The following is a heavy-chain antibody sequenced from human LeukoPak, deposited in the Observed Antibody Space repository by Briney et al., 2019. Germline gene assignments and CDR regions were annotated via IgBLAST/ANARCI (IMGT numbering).Heavy chain of an antibody. D-gene: IGHD2-21*02. V-gene: IGHV3-33*06. CDR3: AKDGVVATSLDW. CDR2: IWHDGSYE. CDR1: GFTFSSYC. Sequence: GRSLTLSCAASGFTFSSYCMHWVRQAPGKGLEWVAVIWHDGSYEYYADFVKGRFTIARDSSKDTLYLQMNSLIAEDTAVYYCAKDGVVATSLDWWGQGPLVSVSS. J-gene: IGHJ4*02.